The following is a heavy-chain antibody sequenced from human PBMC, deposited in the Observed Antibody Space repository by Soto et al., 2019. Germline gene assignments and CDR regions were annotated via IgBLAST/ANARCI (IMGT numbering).Heavy chain of an antibody. V-gene: IGHV1-2*02. CDR3: ARGLQRHPNDF. J-gene: IGHJ4*02. Sequence: GASVKVSCKASGYTFTGYYMHWVRQAPGQGLEWMGWINPNSGGTNYAQKFQGRVTMTRDTSISTAYMELSRLRSDDTAVYYYARGLQRHPNDFWRRESLVIVSS. CDR1: GYTFTGYY. CDR2: INPNSGGT.